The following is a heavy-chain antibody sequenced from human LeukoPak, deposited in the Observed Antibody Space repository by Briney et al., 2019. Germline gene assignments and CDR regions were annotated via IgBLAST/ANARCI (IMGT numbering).Heavy chain of an antibody. CDR2: IIGSGYTT. J-gene: IGHJ4*02. D-gene: IGHD3-16*01. Sequence: PGGSLRLSCAASGFTFSSYAMSWVRQAPGKGLEWVSAIIGSGYTTYYADSVRGRLTISRDNSKNTLYLQMNSLRAEDTAVYYCAKVTGGDMITYGGLDYWGQGTLVTVSS. CDR3: AKVTGGDMITYGGLDY. CDR1: GFTFSSYA. V-gene: IGHV3-23*01.